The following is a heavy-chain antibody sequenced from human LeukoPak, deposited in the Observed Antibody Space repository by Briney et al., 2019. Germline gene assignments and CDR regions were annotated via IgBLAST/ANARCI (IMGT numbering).Heavy chain of an antibody. V-gene: IGHV4-34*01. CDR3: ARSLDYHYYGLDV. D-gene: IGHD1-1*01. CDR1: GGSFSGYY. J-gene: IGHJ6*02. Sequence: SETLSLTCAVYGGSFSGYYWNWIRQPPGKGLEWIGEINHSGSTNYNPSLKSRVTISVDTSKNQFSLKLSSVTAADTAVYYCARSLDYHYYGLDVWGQGTTVTVSS. CDR2: INHSGST.